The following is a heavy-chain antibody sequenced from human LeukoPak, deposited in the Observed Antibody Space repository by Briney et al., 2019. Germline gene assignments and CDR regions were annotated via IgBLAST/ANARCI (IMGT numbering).Heavy chain of an antibody. CDR2: IIPIFGTA. D-gene: IGHD6-19*01. V-gene: IGHV1-69*13. Sequence: SVKVSCKASGGTFSSYAISWVRQAPGQGLEWMGGIIPIFGTANYAQKFQGRVTITADESTSTAYMELSSLRSEDTAVYYCARVFYEDIAVGGDETDDYWGQGTLVTVSS. CDR1: GGTFSSYA. J-gene: IGHJ4*02. CDR3: ARVFYEDIAVGGDETDDY.